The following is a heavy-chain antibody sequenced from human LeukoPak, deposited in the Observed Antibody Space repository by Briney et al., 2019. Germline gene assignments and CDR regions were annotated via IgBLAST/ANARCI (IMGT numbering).Heavy chain of an antibody. D-gene: IGHD4-23*01. V-gene: IGHV3-23*01. CDR3: AKSLVRWAFDY. CDR1: GFTFSSYD. J-gene: IGHJ4*02. CDR2: LTTEGGST. Sequence: GGSLRLSCAASGFTFSSYDMSWVRQAPGNGLEWVSSLTTEGGSTEYADSVKGRFTISRDNSKNTLYLQMNSLRAEDTALYYCAKSLVRWAFDYWGQGTLVTVSS.